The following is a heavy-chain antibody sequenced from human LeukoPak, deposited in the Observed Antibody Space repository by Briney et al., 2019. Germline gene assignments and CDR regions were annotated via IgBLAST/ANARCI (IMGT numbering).Heavy chain of an antibody. CDR2: IGSSGNTK. CDR1: GFTFSIYE. CDR3: ALLAVASDFDY. Sequence: SGGSLRLSCAVSGFTFSIYEMNRVRQAPGKGLEWVSNIGSSGNTKYYADSVKGRFTVSRDNAKNSLYLQMNSLRAEDTAVYYCALLAVASDFDYWGQGALVTVSS. J-gene: IGHJ4*02. V-gene: IGHV3-48*03. D-gene: IGHD6-19*01.